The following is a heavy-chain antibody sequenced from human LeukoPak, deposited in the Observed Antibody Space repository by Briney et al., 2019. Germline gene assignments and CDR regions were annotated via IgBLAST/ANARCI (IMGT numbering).Heavy chain of an antibody. CDR1: GGSFSGYY. D-gene: IGHD3-10*01. Sequence: PSETLSLTCAVYGGSFSGYYWSWIRQPPGKGLEWIGEINHSGSTNYNPSLKSRVTISVDTSKNQFSLKLSSVTAADTAVYYGASAGGGYYGSGSYNYWGQGTLVTVSS. CDR3: ASAGGGYYGSGSYNY. V-gene: IGHV4-34*01. CDR2: INHSGST. J-gene: IGHJ4*02.